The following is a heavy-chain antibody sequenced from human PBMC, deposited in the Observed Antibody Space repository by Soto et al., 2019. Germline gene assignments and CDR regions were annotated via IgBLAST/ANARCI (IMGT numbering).Heavy chain of an antibody. CDR3: ARDDGSGYYLDWYFDL. V-gene: IGHV3-33*01. D-gene: IGHD3-22*01. CDR1: GFTFSSYG. J-gene: IGHJ2*01. Sequence: QVQLVESGGGVVQPGRSLRLSCAASGFTFSSYGMHWVRQAPGKGLEWVAVIWYDGSNKYYADSVKGRFTISRDTSKNTLYLQLNSLRDEDTAVYYCARDDGSGYYLDWYFDLWGRGTLVAVSS. CDR2: IWYDGSNK.